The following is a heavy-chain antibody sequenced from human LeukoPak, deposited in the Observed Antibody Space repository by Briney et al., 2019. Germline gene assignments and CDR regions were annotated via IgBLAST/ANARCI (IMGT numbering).Heavy chain of an antibody. CDR1: GYTFTSYG. D-gene: IGHD2-2*01. Sequence: GASVKVSCKASGYTFTSYGISWVRQAPGQGLEWMGWISAYNGNTNYAQKLQGRVTMTTDTSSSTAYMELRSLTTDDTAVYYCARYCSSTSCRTYYYYGMDVWGQGTTVTVSS. CDR2: ISAYNGNT. J-gene: IGHJ6*02. V-gene: IGHV1-18*01. CDR3: ARYCSSTSCRTYYYYGMDV.